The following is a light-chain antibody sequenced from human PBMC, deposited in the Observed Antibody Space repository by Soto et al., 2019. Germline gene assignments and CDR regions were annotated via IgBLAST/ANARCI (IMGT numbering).Light chain of an antibody. J-gene: IGKJ1*01. CDR1: QDIGGR. CDR2: AAS. V-gene: IGKV1-12*01. Sequence: DIQMTQSPSSVSASVGYRMTITCRASQDIGGRWAWFQQKPGKAPQYLIQAASILQSGVPSRFSGSGSGTEFILTIYNLQPEDFASYFCLQVYSFPRTFGLGTKVDIK. CDR3: LQVYSFPRT.